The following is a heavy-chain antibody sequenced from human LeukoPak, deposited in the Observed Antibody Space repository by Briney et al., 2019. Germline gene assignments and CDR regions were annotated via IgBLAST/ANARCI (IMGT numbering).Heavy chain of an antibody. CDR3: ARAGEGLQSYSFDI. D-gene: IGHD4-11*01. J-gene: IGHJ3*02. Sequence: GGSLRLSCVASGFTFSSNWMHWVRHAPGKGLVWVSRIDSDGSSTVYTDSVKGRFTISRDNANNTLYLQMNSLRAEDTAVYYCARAGEGLQSYSFDIGGQGTMVTVTA. CDR2: IDSDGSST. V-gene: IGHV3-74*03. CDR1: GFTFSSNW.